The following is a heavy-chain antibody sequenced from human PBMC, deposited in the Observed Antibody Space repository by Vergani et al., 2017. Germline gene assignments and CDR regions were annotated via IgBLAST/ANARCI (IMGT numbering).Heavy chain of an antibody. D-gene: IGHD3-9*01. Sequence: EVQLLESGGGLVQPGGSLRLSCAASGFTFRNYAMSWFRQAPGKGLEWVSAISGSGVSTYYGDSVKGRFTISRDNSKNMLYLQMNSLRGEDTAVYYCAKDLGDISIGYYTDSWSQGTLVTVSS. CDR3: AKDLGDISIGYYTDS. J-gene: IGHJ4*02. CDR2: ISGSGVST. CDR1: GFTFRNYA. V-gene: IGHV3-23*01.